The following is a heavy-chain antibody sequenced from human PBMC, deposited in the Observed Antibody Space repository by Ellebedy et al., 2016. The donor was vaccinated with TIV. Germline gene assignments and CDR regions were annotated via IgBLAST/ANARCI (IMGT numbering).Heavy chain of an antibody. V-gene: IGHV3-15*01. CDR3: TTDEPLTGGLNFDS. D-gene: IGHD7-27*01. CDR1: GFTFSNAW. Sequence: GESLKISCAASGFTFSNAWMNWVRQAPGKGLEWVGRIKSKTDGGTTDYATPVKGRFTISRDDSDNTLYLQMNSLKVEDTAVYYCTTDEPLTGGLNFDSWGQGTLVTVSS. CDR2: IKSKTDGGTT. J-gene: IGHJ4*02.